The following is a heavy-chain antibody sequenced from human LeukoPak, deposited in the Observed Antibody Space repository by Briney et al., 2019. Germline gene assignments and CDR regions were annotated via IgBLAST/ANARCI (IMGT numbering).Heavy chain of an antibody. CDR1: GGSISSYY. J-gene: IGHJ4*02. Sequence: SETMSLTCTASGGSISSYYWSWNRQPPGKGLEWIGYIYYSVSTNYNPSLKGRVTISVDTSKNQFSLKLSSVTAADTAVYYCARRDSSGYYYFDYWGQGTLVTVSS. D-gene: IGHD3-22*01. V-gene: IGHV4-59*08. CDR2: IYYSVST. CDR3: ARRDSSGYYYFDY.